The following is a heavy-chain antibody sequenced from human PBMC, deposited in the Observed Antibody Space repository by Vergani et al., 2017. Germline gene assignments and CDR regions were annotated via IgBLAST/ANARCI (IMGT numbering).Heavy chain of an antibody. CDR1: GGPFNTYY. J-gene: IGHJ6*02. Sequence: QVQLEELGPGLVKPSEILSLLCTVFGGPFNTYYWSWIRQSPGKGLEWIGYIYSTGSTNYIPSLNSRVTMSVDTSKNQFSLKLRSVTAADTAVYFCARVMYRDEASTGYRLEGMDIWGQGTTVTISS. D-gene: IGHD3-9*01. CDR2: IYSTGST. CDR3: ARVMYRDEASTGYRLEGMDI. V-gene: IGHV4-59*13.